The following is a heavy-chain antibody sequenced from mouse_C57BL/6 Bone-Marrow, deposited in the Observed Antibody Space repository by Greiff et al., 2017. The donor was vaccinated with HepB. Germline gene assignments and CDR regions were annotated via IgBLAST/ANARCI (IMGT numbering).Heavy chain of an antibody. CDR2: IDPEDGET. J-gene: IGHJ4*01. Sequence: VQLQQSGAELVKPGASVKLSCTASGFNIKDYYMHWVKQRTEQGLEWIGRIDPEDGETKYAPKFQGKATITADTSSNTAYLQLSSLTSEDSAVYYCASLFLLRSYAMDYWGQGTSVTVSS. D-gene: IGHD1-1*01. CDR1: GFNIKDYY. CDR3: ASLFLLRSYAMDY. V-gene: IGHV14-2*01.